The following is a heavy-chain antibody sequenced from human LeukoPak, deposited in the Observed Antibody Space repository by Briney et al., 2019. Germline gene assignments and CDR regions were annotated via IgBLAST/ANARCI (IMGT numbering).Heavy chain of an antibody. CDR1: GGTFSSYA. Sequence: SVKVSCKASGGTFSSYAISWLRQAPGQGLEWMGRIIPILGIANYAQKFQGRVTITADKSTSTAYMELSSLRSEDTAVYYCARDSSGYHPLGYWGQGTLVTVSS. V-gene: IGHV1-69*04. D-gene: IGHD3-22*01. CDR2: IIPILGIA. CDR3: ARDSSGYHPLGY. J-gene: IGHJ4*02.